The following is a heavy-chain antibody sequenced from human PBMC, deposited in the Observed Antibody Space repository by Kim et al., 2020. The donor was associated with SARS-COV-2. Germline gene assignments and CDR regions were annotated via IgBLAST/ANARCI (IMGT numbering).Heavy chain of an antibody. D-gene: IGHD2-15*01. J-gene: IGHJ6*02. CDR3: AKDRYCSGVTCYFYGMDV. V-gene: IGHV3-23*01. Sequence: VNGRFTISRDNSKNTLYLQMNSLGAEDTAVYYCAKDRYCSGVTCYFYGMDVWGPGTTVTVSS.